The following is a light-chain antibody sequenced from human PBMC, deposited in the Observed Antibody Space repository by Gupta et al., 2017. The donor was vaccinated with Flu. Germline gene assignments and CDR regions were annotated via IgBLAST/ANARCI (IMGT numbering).Light chain of an antibody. Sequence: EIVLTQSPATLSLSPGERTILSCRASQRVSTYLAWYQQKPGQAPRHLMYDTSTRVAGIPARVSGSGSGTDFTLTISTLEPEDFAVYYCQQRSDWPMYTFGQGTRLEIK. CDR1: QRVSTY. CDR2: DTS. J-gene: IGKJ2*01. V-gene: IGKV3-11*01. CDR3: QQRSDWPMYT.